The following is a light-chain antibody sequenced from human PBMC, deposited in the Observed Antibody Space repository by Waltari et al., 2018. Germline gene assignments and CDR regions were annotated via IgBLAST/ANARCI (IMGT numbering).Light chain of an antibody. Sequence: QLVLTQSPSASASLGASVKPTCTLSSGHSTYANAWHHHQPEKGPRYLMKLNSDGSHSKGDGIPDRFSGSSSGAERYLTISSLQSEDEADYYCQTWDTGIRVFGGGTKLTVL. CDR3: QTWDTGIRV. V-gene: IGLV4-69*01. CDR1: SGHSTYA. J-gene: IGLJ3*02. CDR2: LNSDGSH.